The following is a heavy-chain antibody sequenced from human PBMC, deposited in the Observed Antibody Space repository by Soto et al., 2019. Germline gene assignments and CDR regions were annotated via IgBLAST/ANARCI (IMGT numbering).Heavy chain of an antibody. CDR2: ISYDGSNK. CDR3: ARDESGSYYPFSFDY. J-gene: IGHJ4*02. V-gene: IGHV3-30-3*01. D-gene: IGHD1-26*01. CDR1: GFTFSSYA. Sequence: QVQLVESGGGVVQPGRSLRLSCAASGFTFSSYAMHWVRQAPGKGLEWVAVISYDGSNKYYADSVKGRFTISRDNSKNTLYLQMNSLRAEDTAVYYCARDESGSYYPFSFDYWGQGTLVTVSS.